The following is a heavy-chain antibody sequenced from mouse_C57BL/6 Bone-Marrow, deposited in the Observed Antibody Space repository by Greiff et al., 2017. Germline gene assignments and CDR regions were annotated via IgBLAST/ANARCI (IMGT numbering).Heavy chain of an antibody. CDR2: INTYHGGT. J-gene: IGHJ2*01. CDR1: GFKFTDYY. Sequence: VQLKQSGPVLVKPGASVKLSCKASGFKFTDYYMNWVKQSHGKSLEWIGVINTYHGGTSYNQKFTGKATLTVDKSSSTAYLELNSLTSEDSAVYYCSRQDYWGQGTTLTVSS. V-gene: IGHV1-19*01. CDR3: SRQDY.